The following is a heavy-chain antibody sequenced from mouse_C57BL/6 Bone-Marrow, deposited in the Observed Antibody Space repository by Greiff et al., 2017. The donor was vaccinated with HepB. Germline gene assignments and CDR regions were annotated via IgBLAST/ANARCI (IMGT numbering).Heavy chain of an antibody. CDR3: ARPVVARGYFDV. Sequence: EVNVVESGGGLVKPGGSLKLSCAASGFTFSDYGMHWVRQAPEKGLEWVAYISSGSSTIYYADTVKGRFTISRDNAKNTLFLQMTSLRSEDTAMYYCARPVVARGYFDVWGTGTTVTVSS. CDR2: ISSGSSTI. D-gene: IGHD1-1*01. J-gene: IGHJ1*03. CDR1: GFTFSDYG. V-gene: IGHV5-17*01.